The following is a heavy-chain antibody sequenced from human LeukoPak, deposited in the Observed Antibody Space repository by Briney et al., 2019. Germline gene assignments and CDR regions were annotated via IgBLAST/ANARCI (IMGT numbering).Heavy chain of an antibody. D-gene: IGHD2-8*01. J-gene: IGHJ5*02. CDR1: GFTFSSYA. V-gene: IGHV4-34*01. CDR2: INHSGST. Sequence: GSLRLSCAASGFTFSSYAMSWIRQPPGKGLEWIGEINHSGSTNYNPSLKSRVTISVDTSKNQFSLKLSSVTAADTAVYYCARLMDRGPWGQGTLVTVSS. CDR3: ARLMDRGP.